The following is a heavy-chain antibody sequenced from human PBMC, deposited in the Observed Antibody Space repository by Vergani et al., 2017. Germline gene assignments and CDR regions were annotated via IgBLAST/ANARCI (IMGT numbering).Heavy chain of an antibody. J-gene: IGHJ4*02. Sequence: EVQLVESGGGLVQPGGSLRLSCVVSGITFKNAWINWVRQAPGKGLEWIGFIRSKTYGATTEYAASVRGRFTISRDDSKGIAYLQMSSLKKEDTAVYRCAVEIYDYGGSRDFDYWGQGTLVVVSS. V-gene: IGHV3-49*02. D-gene: IGHD4-23*01. CDR3: AVEIYDYGGSRDFDY. CDR1: GITFKNAW. CDR2: IRSKTYGATT.